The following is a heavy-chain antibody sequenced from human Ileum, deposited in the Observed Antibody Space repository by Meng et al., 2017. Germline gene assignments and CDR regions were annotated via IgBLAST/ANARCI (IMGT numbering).Heavy chain of an antibody. D-gene: IGHD2-2*02. Sequence: QVQLQVSGPGLVKPSETLSLTCTVSGGFISGSYWSWIRQFPGKGLEWIGYTYYSGTTNYNPSLRGRVTMSVHTSRAQFSLKLTSVTAADTAIYYCARGKAIPDFWGQGTLVTVSS. CDR3: ARGKAIPDF. J-gene: IGHJ4*02. CDR2: TYYSGTT. V-gene: IGHV4-59*08. CDR1: GGFISGSY.